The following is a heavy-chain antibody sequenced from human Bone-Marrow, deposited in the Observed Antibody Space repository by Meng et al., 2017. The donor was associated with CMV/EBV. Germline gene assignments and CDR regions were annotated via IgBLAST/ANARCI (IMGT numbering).Heavy chain of an antibody. D-gene: IGHD3-3*01. CDR2: IIPIFGTA. CDR1: GCTFSSYA. Sequence: SVKVSCKASGCTFSSYAISWVRQAPGQGLEWMGWIIPIFGTANYAQKFQGRVTITTDESTSTAYMELSSLRSEDTAVYYCARGAGGDFWSGYPAPFDYWGRGTLVTVSS. J-gene: IGHJ4*02. V-gene: IGHV1-69*05. CDR3: ARGAGGDFWSGYPAPFDY.